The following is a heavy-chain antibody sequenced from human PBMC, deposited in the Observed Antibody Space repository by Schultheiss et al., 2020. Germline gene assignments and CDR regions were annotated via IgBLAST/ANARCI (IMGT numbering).Heavy chain of an antibody. CDR3: ARLLLHYYDSRGYFSSYFDY. V-gene: IGHV1-18*03. CDR1: GYTFTSYG. Sequence: ASVKVSCKASGYTFTSYGISWARQAPGQGLEWVGWITAYNGNTNSAHNLQGRVTMTRDTSTSTAYMELSSQRSEDIDVYYCARLLLHYYDSRGYFSSYFDYWGQGTLVTVSS. CDR2: ITAYNGNT. J-gene: IGHJ4*02. D-gene: IGHD3-22*01.